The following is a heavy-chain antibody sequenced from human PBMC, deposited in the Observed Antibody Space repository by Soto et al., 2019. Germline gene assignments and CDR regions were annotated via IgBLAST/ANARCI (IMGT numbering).Heavy chain of an antibody. Sequence: GGSLRLSCAASGFTFSSYAMSWVRQAPGKGLEWVSAISGSGGSTYYADSVKGRFTISRDNSKNTLYLQMNSLRAEDTAVYYCAVATLAHYYYYYGMDVWGQGTTVTVSS. D-gene: IGHD2-15*01. J-gene: IGHJ6*02. CDR2: ISGSGGST. CDR3: AVATLAHYYYYYGMDV. V-gene: IGHV3-23*01. CDR1: GFTFSSYA.